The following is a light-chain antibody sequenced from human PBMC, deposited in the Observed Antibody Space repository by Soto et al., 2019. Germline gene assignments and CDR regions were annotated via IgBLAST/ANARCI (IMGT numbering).Light chain of an antibody. J-gene: IGKJ4*01. V-gene: IGKV1-39*01. Sequence: DIQISQSPSSLSASVGDRVTITCRASQSISISFNWYQQKPGKAPQLLIYAASSLQSGVPSRFSGSGSGTDFTLTISTLQPEDFATYYCQQSYSTPLTFGGGTKVDIK. CDR3: QQSYSTPLT. CDR1: QSISIS. CDR2: AAS.